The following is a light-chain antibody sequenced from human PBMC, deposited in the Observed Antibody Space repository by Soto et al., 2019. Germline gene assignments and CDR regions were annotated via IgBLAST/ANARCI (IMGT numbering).Light chain of an antibody. CDR1: QSISSY. CDR2: AAS. Sequence: DIQMTQSPSSLSASVGDRVTITCRASQSISSYLNWYRQKPGKAPKLLIYAASSLQSGVPSRFSGSGSGTDFTLTISSLQPEDFATYYCQQSYSTLPTFGQGTRLEIK. CDR3: QQSYSTLPT. J-gene: IGKJ5*01. V-gene: IGKV1-39*01.